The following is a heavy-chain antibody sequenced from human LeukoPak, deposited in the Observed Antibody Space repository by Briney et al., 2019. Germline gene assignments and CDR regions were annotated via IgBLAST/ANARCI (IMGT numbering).Heavy chain of an antibody. CDR1: GFTFSSYA. D-gene: IGHD6-19*01. CDR3: AKDQGYSSAWYSRDGFDM. V-gene: IGHV3-23*01. CDR2: ISGSGGST. Sequence: PGGSLRLSCAASGFTFSSYAMRWVRQAPGKGLEWVSAISGSGGSTYYADSVKGRFTISRDNSQNTLYVQMNSLRAEDTAVYYCAKDQGYSSAWYSRDGFDMWGQGTMVTVSS. J-gene: IGHJ3*02.